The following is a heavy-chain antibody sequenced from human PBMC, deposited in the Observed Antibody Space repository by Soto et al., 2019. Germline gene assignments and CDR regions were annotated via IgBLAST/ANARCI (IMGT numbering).Heavy chain of an antibody. J-gene: IGHJ4*02. Sequence: GGSLRLSCAACGFTLSSYGMHWVRQAPGKGLEWVAVISYDGSNKYYADSVKGRFTISRDNSKNTLYLQMNSLRAEDTAVYYCASDSSGYEALAYWGQGTLVTVSS. D-gene: IGHD3-22*01. CDR3: ASDSSGYEALAY. CDR1: GFTLSSYG. CDR2: ISYDGSNK. V-gene: IGHV3-30*03.